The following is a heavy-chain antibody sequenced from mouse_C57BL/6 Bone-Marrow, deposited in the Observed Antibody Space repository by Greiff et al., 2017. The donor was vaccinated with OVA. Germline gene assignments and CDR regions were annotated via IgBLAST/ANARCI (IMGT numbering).Heavy chain of an antibody. V-gene: IGHV1-69*01. Sequence: VQLQQPGAELVMPGASVKLSCKASGYTFTSYWMHWVKQRPGQGLEWIGEIDPSDSYTNYTQKFKGKSTLTVDKSSSTAYMQLSSLTSDDSAVYYCARGIYYDGSSYVDIDVWGTGTTVTVSS. CDR2: IDPSDSYT. CDR1: GYTFTSYW. D-gene: IGHD1-1*01. J-gene: IGHJ1*03. CDR3: ARGIYYDGSSYVDIDV.